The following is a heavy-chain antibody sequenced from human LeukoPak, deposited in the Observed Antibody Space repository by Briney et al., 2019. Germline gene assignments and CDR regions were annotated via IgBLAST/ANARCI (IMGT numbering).Heavy chain of an antibody. CDR1: GFTFTHYW. D-gene: IGHD2-2*01. J-gene: IGHJ5*02. Sequence: GGSLRLSCAASGFTFTHYWMCWIRQAPGKGLEWVANIHQDGSQQYYLDSVEGRFTISRDNAKNSLFLQMNSLRAEDTALYYCAKGYCSSTSCYWFDPWGQGTLVTVSS. CDR2: IHQDGSQQ. CDR3: AKGYCSSTSCYWFDP. V-gene: IGHV3-7*03.